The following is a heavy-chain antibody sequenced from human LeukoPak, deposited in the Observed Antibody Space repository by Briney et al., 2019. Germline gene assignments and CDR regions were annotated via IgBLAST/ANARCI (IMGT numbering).Heavy chain of an antibody. V-gene: IGHV3-7*04. CDR3: ARAGYSSSWYRQGNYYYGMDV. CDR2: IKQDGGEK. J-gene: IGHJ6*02. D-gene: IGHD6-13*01. Sequence: GGSLRLSCAASRFTFSNHWMSWVRQAPGKGLEWVANIKQDGGEKNYVDSVKGRFTISRDNAKNSLYLQMNSLRAEDTAVYYCARAGYSSSWYRQGNYYYGMDVWGQGTTVTVSS. CDR1: RFTFSNHW.